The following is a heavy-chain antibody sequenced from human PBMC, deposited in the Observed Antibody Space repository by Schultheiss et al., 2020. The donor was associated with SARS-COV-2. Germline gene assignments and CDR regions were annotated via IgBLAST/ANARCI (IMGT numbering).Heavy chain of an antibody. J-gene: IGHJ6*02. D-gene: IGHD6-6*01. CDR3: ASAQLVGYGMDV. CDR1: GYSISSGYY. CDR2: IYYSGST. Sequence: SETLSLTCAVSGYSISSGYYWSWIRQPPGKGLEWIGYIYYSGSTNYNPSLKSRLSISVDTSKNQFSLKVSSVTAADTAVYYCASAQLVGYGMDVWGQGTTVTVSS. V-gene: IGHV4-38-2*01.